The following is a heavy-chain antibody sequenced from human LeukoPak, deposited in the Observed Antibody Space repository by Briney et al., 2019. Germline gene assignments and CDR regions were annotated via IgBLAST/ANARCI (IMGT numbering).Heavy chain of an antibody. D-gene: IGHD3-22*01. CDR3: ARHWRRGYGDY. CDR1: GVSFSGYY. V-gene: IGHV4-34*01. J-gene: IGHJ4*02. Sequence: SETLSLTCAVYGVSFSGYYWSWIRQPPGKGLEWIGEINHSGSTNYNPSLKSRVTISVDTSKNQFSLKLSSVTAADTAVYYCARHWRRGYGDYWGQGTLVTVSS. CDR2: INHSGST.